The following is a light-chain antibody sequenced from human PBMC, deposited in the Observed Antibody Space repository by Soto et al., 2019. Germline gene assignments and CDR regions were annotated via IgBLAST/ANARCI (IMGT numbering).Light chain of an antibody. CDR3: QQYNSYSST. J-gene: IGKJ1*01. Sequence: DIQMTQSPSTLSASVGDRVTITCRASQSISSWLAWYQQKPGKAPKLLIYDASSLESGVPSRFSGSGSGTEFTLTISSLQPDDFATYHCQQYNSYSSTFGQGTKVDIK. CDR2: DAS. V-gene: IGKV1-5*01. CDR1: QSISSW.